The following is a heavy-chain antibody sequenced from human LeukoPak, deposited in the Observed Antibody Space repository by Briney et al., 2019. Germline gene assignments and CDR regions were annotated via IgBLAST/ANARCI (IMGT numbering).Heavy chain of an antibody. Sequence: ASVKVSCKAPGYTFTGYYMHWVRQAPGQGLEWMGWINPNSGGTNYAQKFQGRVTMTRDTSISTAYMELSRLRSDDTAVYYCARPYCSSTSCYENWFDPWGQGTLVTVSS. V-gene: IGHV1-2*02. CDR2: INPNSGGT. CDR3: ARPYCSSTSCYENWFDP. J-gene: IGHJ5*02. D-gene: IGHD2-2*01. CDR1: GYTFTGYY.